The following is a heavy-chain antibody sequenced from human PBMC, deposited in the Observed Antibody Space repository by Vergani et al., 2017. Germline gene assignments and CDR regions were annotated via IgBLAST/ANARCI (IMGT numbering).Heavy chain of an antibody. CDR1: GGSISSYY. D-gene: IGHD5-18*01. CDR3: ARSSGGYSYGPWGLDY. CDR2: IYYSGST. V-gene: IGHV4-59*01. Sequence: QVQLQESGPGLVKPSETLSLTCTVSGGSISSYYWSWIRQPPGKGLEWIGYIYYSGSTNYNPSLKSRVTISVDTSKNQFSLKLSSVTAADTAVYYCARSSGGYSYGPWGLDYWGQGTLVTVSS. J-gene: IGHJ4*02.